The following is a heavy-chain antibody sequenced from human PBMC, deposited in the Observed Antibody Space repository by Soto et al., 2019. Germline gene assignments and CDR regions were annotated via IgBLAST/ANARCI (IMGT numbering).Heavy chain of an antibody. J-gene: IGHJ5*02. CDR1: GGSISSSSYY. D-gene: IGHD3-3*01. V-gene: IGHV4-39*01. CDR3: ARVPGNDCWSDYYQYWFDL. Sequence: SLTCTVSGGSISSSSYYWGWIRQPPGTGLERIGSIYYSGSTYYNPSLKSRVTISVDTSKNQFSLKLSSVTAADTAVYYCARVPGNDCWSDYYQYWFDLWGQGTLVTVSS. CDR2: IYYSGST.